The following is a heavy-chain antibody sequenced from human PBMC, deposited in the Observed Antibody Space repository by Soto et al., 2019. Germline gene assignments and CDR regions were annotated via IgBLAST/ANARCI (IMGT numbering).Heavy chain of an antibody. Sequence: SETLSLTCTVSGGSINTYYWSWIRQPPGKGLEWIGYIYYSGSTSYNPSLKSRVTISVDTSKNQFSLTLSSVTAADTAVYYCARALSGWYYILDYWGQGTLVTVSS. CDR1: GGSINTYY. D-gene: IGHD6-19*01. CDR2: IYYSGST. J-gene: IGHJ4*02. CDR3: ARALSGWYYILDY. V-gene: IGHV4-59*01.